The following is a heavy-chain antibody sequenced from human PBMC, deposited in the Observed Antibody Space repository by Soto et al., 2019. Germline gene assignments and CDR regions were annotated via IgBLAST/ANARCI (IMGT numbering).Heavy chain of an antibody. Sequence: SETLSLTCTVSGGSISSGDYYWSWIRQPPGKGLEWIGYIYHSGSTYYNPSLKSRVTISVDTSSSQFSLELSSVTAADTAVYYCARGLISGSHYSGGWYYFDSWGQGTQVTVSS. J-gene: IGHJ4*02. V-gene: IGHV4-30-4*01. CDR2: IYHSGST. CDR1: GGSISSGDYY. CDR3: ARGLISGSHYSGGWYYFDS. D-gene: IGHD1-26*01.